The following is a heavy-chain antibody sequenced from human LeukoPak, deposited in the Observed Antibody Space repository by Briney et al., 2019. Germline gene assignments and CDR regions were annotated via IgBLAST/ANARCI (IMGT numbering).Heavy chain of an antibody. CDR2: VRGSDAGT. CDR3: AKNRGGSYYSGSDY. CDR1: GFTFSSYA. V-gene: IGHV3-23*01. J-gene: IGHJ4*02. D-gene: IGHD1-26*01. Sequence: GGSLRLSCAASGFTFSSYAMDWVRQAPGKGLEWVSAVRGSDAGTSYADSVKGRFTTSRDNSKNTLYLQMNSLRADDTAVYYCAKNRGGSYYSGSDYWGQGTLVTVSS.